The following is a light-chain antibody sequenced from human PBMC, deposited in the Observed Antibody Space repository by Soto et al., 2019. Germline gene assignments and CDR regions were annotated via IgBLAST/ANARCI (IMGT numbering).Light chain of an antibody. Sequence: IVMTQSPATLSVSPGERATLSCRASRGISSNLAWYQQKPGQAPRLLIYDASNRATGIPARFSGSGSGTDFTLTISSLEPEDFALYYCQQRNNWPPITFGQGTRLEIK. CDR3: QQRNNWPPIT. CDR2: DAS. V-gene: IGKV3-11*01. J-gene: IGKJ5*01. CDR1: RGISSN.